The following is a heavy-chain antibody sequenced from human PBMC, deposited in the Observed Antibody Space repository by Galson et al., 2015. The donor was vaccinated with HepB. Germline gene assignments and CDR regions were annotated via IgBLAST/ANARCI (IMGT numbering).Heavy chain of an antibody. V-gene: IGHV3-48*02. CDR1: GFTFSSYS. J-gene: IGHJ4*02. Sequence: SLRLSCAASGFTFSSYSVNWVRQAPGKGLEWVSYISSSSSTKYYADSVKGRFTISRDNAKNSLYLQMNSLRDEDTAVYYCARDALSGPGYYYVGFDYWGQGTLVTVSS. CDR2: ISSSSSTK. CDR3: ARDALSGPGYYYVGFDY. D-gene: IGHD3-22*01.